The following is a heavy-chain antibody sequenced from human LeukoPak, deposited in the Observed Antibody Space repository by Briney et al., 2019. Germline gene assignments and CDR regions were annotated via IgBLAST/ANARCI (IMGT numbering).Heavy chain of an antibody. Sequence: SETLSLTCAVYGGSFSGYYWSWIRQPPGKGLEWIGSIYYSGSTYYNPSLKSRVTISVDTSKNQFSLKLSSVTAADTAVYYCARDGLWSSHFDYWGQGTLVTVSS. CDR3: ARDGLWSSHFDY. D-gene: IGHD5-18*01. CDR1: GGSFSGYY. J-gene: IGHJ4*02. V-gene: IGHV4-34*01. CDR2: IYYSGST.